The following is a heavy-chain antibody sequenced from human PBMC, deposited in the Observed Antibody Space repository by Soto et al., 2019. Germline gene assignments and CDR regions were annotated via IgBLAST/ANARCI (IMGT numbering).Heavy chain of an antibody. CDR2: MYSSGTT. CDR3: ARAPLWSAYYSHSLDL. V-gene: IGHV4-4*07. CDR1: GGSMSSYY. D-gene: IGHD3-3*01. Sequence: SSETLSLTCSVFGGSMSSYYWTWIRQPAGKGLEWIGRMYSSGTTIYNPSLRGRVTMSVDPSKQQFSLTLISATAADTAVYYCARAPLWSAYYSHSLDLWGQGTTVTVSS. J-gene: IGHJ6*02.